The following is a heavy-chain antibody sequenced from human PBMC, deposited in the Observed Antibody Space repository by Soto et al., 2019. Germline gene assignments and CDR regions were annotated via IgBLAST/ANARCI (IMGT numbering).Heavy chain of an antibody. J-gene: IGHJ4*02. V-gene: IGHV4-59*12. Sequence: SETLSLTCTVSGASISSYYWSWIRQPPGKGLEWIGYIYYSGSTNYNPSLKSRVTISVDTSKNQFSLKLSSVTAADTAVYYCARGLRITMVRGVIFDYWGQGTLVTVSS. CDR3: ARGLRITMVRGVIFDY. D-gene: IGHD3-10*01. CDR1: GASISSYY. CDR2: IYYSGST.